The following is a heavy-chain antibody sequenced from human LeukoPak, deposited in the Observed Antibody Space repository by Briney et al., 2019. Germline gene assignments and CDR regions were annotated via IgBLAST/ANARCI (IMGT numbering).Heavy chain of an antibody. J-gene: IGHJ4*02. D-gene: IGHD1-26*01. CDR1: GYTFTNYH. V-gene: IGHV1-18*04. CDR3: ARDWEHVGPDY. CDR2: ISTYNSNT. Sequence: ASVKVSCKASGYTFTNYHLHWVRQAPGQGLEWMGWISTYNSNTNYEQKFQGRVTMTTDTSTSTAYMELRSLRYDDTAVYYCARDWEHVGPDYWGQGTLVTVSS.